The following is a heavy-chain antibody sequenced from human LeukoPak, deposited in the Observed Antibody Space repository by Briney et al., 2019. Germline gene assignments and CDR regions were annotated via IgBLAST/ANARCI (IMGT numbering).Heavy chain of an antibody. D-gene: IGHD6-13*01. V-gene: IGHV3-23*01. J-gene: IGHJ6*02. CDR2: ISGSGGST. CDR3: AKVLSSWSYYYYYYGMDV. CDR1: GFTFSSYA. Sequence: GGSLRLSCAASGFTFSSYAMSWVRQAPGKGLEWVSAISGSGGSTYYADSVKGRFTISRDNSKNTLYLQMNSLRAEDTAVYYCAKVLSSWSYYYYYYGMDVWGQGTTVTVFS.